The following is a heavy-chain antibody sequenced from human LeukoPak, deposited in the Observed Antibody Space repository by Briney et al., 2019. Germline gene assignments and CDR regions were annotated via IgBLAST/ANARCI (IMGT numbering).Heavy chain of an antibody. D-gene: IGHD3-22*01. CDR3: ARDPPYYYDSIGGGVFDY. J-gene: IGHJ4*02. CDR1: GYTFTSYG. V-gene: IGHV1-18*01. CDR2: ISAYNGNT. Sequence: ASVKVSCKASGYTFTSYGISWVRQAPGQGLEWMGWISAYNGNTNYAQKLQGRVTMTTDTSTSTAYMELRSLRSDDTAVYYCARDPPYYYDSIGGGVFDYWGQGTLVTVSS.